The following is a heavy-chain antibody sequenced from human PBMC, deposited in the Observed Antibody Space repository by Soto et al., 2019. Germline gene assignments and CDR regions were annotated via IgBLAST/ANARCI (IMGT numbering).Heavy chain of an antibody. D-gene: IGHD6-19*01. V-gene: IGHV3-23*01. Sequence: GGSLRLSCAASGYTFLNYAMYWVRQAPGKGLEWVSGSGYGGGATYYADFVKGRFTISRDSSKNTLYLQMNSLRVEDTAIYYCAKTTGYSTGGADYWGQGTLVTVSS. CDR2: SGYGGGAT. J-gene: IGHJ4*02. CDR1: GYTFLNYA. CDR3: AKTTGYSTGGADY.